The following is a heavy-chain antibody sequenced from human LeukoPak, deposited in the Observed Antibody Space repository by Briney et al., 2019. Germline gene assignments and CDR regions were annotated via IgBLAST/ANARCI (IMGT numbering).Heavy chain of an antibody. V-gene: IGHV3-30-3*01. CDR2: ISYDGSKK. Sequence: PGGSLRLSCAASGFTFSRYAMHWVRQAPGKGLEWVAVISYDGSKKYYADSVKGRFTISRDNSKNTLYLQMNSLRAEDTAVYYCARLNLIADIDYWGQGTLVTVSS. CDR3: ARLNLIADIDY. CDR1: GFTFSRYA. D-gene: IGHD2-21*01. J-gene: IGHJ4*02.